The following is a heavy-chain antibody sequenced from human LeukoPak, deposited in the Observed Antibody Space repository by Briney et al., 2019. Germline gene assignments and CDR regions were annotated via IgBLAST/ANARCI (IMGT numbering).Heavy chain of an antibody. CDR1: GYTFTSYD. J-gene: IGHJ3*02. CDR2: MNPNSGNT. V-gene: IGHV1-8*03. D-gene: IGHD3-3*01. Sequence: ASVKVSCKASGYTFTSYDINWVRQATGQGLEWMGWMNPNSGNTGYAQKFQGRVTITRNTSISTVYMELSSLRSEDTAVYYCARGGRITIFGVVTNDAFDIWGQGTMVTVSS. CDR3: ARGGRITIFGVVTNDAFDI.